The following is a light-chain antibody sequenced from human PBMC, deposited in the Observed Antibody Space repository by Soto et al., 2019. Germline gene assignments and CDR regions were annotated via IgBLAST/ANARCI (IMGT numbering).Light chain of an antibody. CDR2: GAS. CDR1: QSVSSY. J-gene: IGKJ4*01. CDR3: QQYGDSPLT. V-gene: IGKV3-20*01. Sequence: EIVLTQSPATLSLSPGERATLSCRASQSVSSYLAWYQQKPGQAPRLLIYGASSRATGIPDRFSGSWSGTDFTLTISRLEPEDFAVYHCQQYGDSPLTFGGGTKVDIK.